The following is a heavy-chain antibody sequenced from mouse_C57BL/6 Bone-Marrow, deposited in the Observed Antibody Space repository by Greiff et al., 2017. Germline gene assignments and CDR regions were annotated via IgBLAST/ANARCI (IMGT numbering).Heavy chain of an antibody. J-gene: IGHJ1*03. D-gene: IGHD1-1*01. V-gene: IGHV14-4*01. CDR3: TTGLYGSSPYWYFDV. Sequence: EVQLQESGAELVRPGASVKLSCTASGFNIKDDYMHWVKQRPEQGLEWIGWIDPENGDTEYASKFQGKATIKADTSSNTAYLQLSSLTSEDTAVYYCTTGLYGSSPYWYFDVWGTGTTVTVSS. CDR1: GFNIKDDY. CDR2: IDPENGDT.